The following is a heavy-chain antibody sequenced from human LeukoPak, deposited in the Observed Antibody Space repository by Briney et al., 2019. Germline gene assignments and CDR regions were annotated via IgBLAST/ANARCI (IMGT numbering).Heavy chain of an antibody. CDR2: ISRLSSYI. J-gene: IGHJ4*02. Sequence: GGSLRLSCAASGFMFSNYSMNWVRQAPGKGLEWVSSISRLSSYINYADSVKGRFTISRDNAKNSLELHLSRLRPEDTALYYCVRRPYRSGFDFWGQGTLVTVSS. V-gene: IGHV3-21*06. CDR3: VRRPYRSGFDF. D-gene: IGHD6-19*01. CDR1: GFMFSNYS.